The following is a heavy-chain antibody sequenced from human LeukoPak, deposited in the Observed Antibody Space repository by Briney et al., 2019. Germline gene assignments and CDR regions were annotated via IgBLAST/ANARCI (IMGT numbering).Heavy chain of an antibody. V-gene: IGHV3-64*01. CDR1: GFTFSSYA. CDR2: ISSNGGST. J-gene: IGHJ4*02. D-gene: IGHD3-22*01. Sequence: PGGSLRLSCAASGFTFSSYAMHWVRQAPGKGLEYVSAISSNGGSTYYANSVKGRFTISRGNSKNTLYLQMGSLRAEDMAVYYCARGGIVVAAEHDYWGQGTLVTVSS. CDR3: ARGGIVVAAEHDY.